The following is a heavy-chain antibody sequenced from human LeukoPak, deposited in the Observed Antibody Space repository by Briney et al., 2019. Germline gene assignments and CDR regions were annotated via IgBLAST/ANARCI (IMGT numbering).Heavy chain of an antibody. CDR2: IGNSLSK. J-gene: IGHJ4*02. V-gene: IGHV3-9*01. Sequence: GGSLTLSCSASGFYFLDHPIHWVRQAPGKGPEWVSGIGNSLSKGYADSVGGRFTISRDNAGNSVYLQMKSLRPEDTALYYCAKEIRRGDSPLDSWGQGTLVTVSS. CDR1: GFYFLDHP. CDR3: AKEIRRGDSPLDS.